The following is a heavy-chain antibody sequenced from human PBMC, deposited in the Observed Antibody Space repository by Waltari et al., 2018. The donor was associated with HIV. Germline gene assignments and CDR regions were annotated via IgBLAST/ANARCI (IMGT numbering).Heavy chain of an antibody. D-gene: IGHD6-19*01. CDR2: VVPVLNSA. CDR3: ARVPYSSGWYGDNIDY. J-gene: IGHJ4*02. V-gene: IGHV1-69*04. Sequence: QVQLVQSGAEVKQPGSSVKVSCQASGGLFFISALSWVRQAPGQGLEWMGRVVPVLNSATYAEKCRGRGTITADKSTSTAYMEMSGLRSEDTAVYFCARVPYSSGWYGDNIDYWGQGTLVIVSS. CDR1: GGLFFISA.